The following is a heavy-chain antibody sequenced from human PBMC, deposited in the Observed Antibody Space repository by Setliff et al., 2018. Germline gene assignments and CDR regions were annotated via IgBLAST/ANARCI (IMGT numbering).Heavy chain of an antibody. CDR1: GFTLSSYW. J-gene: IGHJ1*01. D-gene: IGHD2-15*01. Sequence: PGGSLRLSCAAYGFTLSSYWMHWVRQAPGKGLVWVSRINSDGSRTYYADSVKGRFTISRDNAKNSLYLQMNSLRADDTAVYYCARASLGKFGSAVEYFHHWGQGTLVTVSS. V-gene: IGHV3-74*01. CDR2: INSDGSRT. CDR3: ARASLGKFGSAVEYFHH.